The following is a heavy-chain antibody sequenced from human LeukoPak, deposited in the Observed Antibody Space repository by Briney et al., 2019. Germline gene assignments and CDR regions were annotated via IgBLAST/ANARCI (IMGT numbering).Heavy chain of an antibody. CDR1: GYTFTSYG. CDR3: ARGASGWYFL. J-gene: IGHJ4*02. Sequence: REASVKVSCKASGYTFTSYGMSWVGRAPGQGREGMGWISAYNGNTNYAQKLKGRLTMTTDTSTTTACMEVRSLRSDDTAVYYRARGASGWYFLWGEGTLVTVSS. D-gene: IGHD6-19*01. V-gene: IGHV1-18*01. CDR2: ISAYNGNT.